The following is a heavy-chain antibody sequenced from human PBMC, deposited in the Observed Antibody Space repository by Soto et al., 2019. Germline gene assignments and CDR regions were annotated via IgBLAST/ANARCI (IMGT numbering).Heavy chain of an antibody. Sequence: QEHREQSGAEVKKPGASVKISCKTSGFDLTKYYMHWVPQAPGQGLEWMGIIHPINGRPTYAQNLGGTVNMTMDTSTSTVYMDFSTRKSDDTAVYYCVREYFAQSSSGNCQFWGEGTLLTVST. D-gene: IGHD3-9*01. V-gene: IGHV1-46*04. CDR2: IHPINGRP. CDR3: VREYFAQSSSGNCQF. CDR1: GFDLTKYY. J-gene: IGHJ1*01.